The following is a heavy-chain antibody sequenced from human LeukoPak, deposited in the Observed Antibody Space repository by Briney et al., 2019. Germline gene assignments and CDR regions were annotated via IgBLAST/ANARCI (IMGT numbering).Heavy chain of an antibody. D-gene: IGHD2-15*01. J-gene: IGHJ1*01. CDR3: AHGSAQYYEY. CDR2: IRSQTAGGTT. Sequence: GGSLRLSCAVSGLTLSNVWMNWVRQAPGKGLEWVGRIRSQTAGGTTDFAAPVKGRFSISRDDSKNSLYLQMNSLTSEDTAVYYCAHGSAQYYEYWGQGALVTVSS. V-gene: IGHV3-15*07. CDR1: GLTLSNVW.